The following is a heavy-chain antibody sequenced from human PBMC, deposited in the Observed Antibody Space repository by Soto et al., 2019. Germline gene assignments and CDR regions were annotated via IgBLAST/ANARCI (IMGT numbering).Heavy chain of an antibody. CDR1: GYTFTSYA. V-gene: IGHV1-3*01. J-gene: IGHJ6*01. D-gene: IGHD3-16*02. Sequence: QVQLVQSGAEVKKPGASVKVSCKASGYTFTSYAMHWVRQAPGQRLEWMGWINAGNGNTKYSQKFQGRVTITRDTSASTAYMGLSSLRTEDTAVYYCARVSIEGGMDVWGQGATVTRSS. CDR3: ARVSIEGGMDV. CDR2: INAGNGNT.